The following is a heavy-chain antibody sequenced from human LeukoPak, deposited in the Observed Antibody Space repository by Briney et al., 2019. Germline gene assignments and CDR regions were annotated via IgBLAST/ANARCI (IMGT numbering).Heavy chain of an antibody. CDR3: ARVGPSGSSDY. Sequence: PGGSLRLSCAASGFTLSNAWMNWVRQAPGKGLGWVSYISSSDSTIYYAGSVKGRFTNSRDNAKNSLYLQMDSLRAEDTAVYYCARVGPSGSSDYWGQGTLVMVSA. D-gene: IGHD1-26*01. J-gene: IGHJ4*02. CDR1: GFTLSNAW. CDR2: ISSSDSTI. V-gene: IGHV3-48*04.